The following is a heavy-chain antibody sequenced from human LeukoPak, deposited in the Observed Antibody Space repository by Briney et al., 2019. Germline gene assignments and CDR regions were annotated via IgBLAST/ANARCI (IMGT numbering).Heavy chain of an antibody. V-gene: IGHV1-8*01. D-gene: IGHD6-19*01. CDR3: ARRKAVAVRKRYYYYYYGMDV. Sequence: ASVKVSCKASGYTFTSYDINWVRQATGQGLEWMGWMNPNSGNTGYAQKFQGRVTMTRNTSISTAYMELSSLRSEDTAVYYCARRKAVAVRKRYYYYYYGMDVWGQGTTVTVSS. CDR1: GYTFTSYD. CDR2: MNPNSGNT. J-gene: IGHJ6*02.